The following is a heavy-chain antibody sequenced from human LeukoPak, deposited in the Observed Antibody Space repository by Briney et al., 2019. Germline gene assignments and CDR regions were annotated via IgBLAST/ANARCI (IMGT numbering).Heavy chain of an antibody. D-gene: IGHD3-9*01. V-gene: IGHV4-59*12. CDR3: ARLDILTGYPFDY. CDR2: IYYSGST. Sequence: SETLSLTCTVSGGSISSYYWSWIWQPPGKGLEWVGYIYYSGSTNYNPSLKSRVTISVDTSKNQFSLKLSSVTAADTAVYYCARLDILTGYPFDYWGQGTLVTVSS. CDR1: GGSISSYY. J-gene: IGHJ4*02.